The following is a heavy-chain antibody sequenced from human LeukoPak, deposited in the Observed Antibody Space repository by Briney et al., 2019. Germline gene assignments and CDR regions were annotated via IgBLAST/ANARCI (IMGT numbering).Heavy chain of an antibody. CDR1: VGSFSGYY. CDR3: ARHGGGFRAFDI. Sequence: PSETLSLTCAVYVGSFSGYYWSWIRQSPGKGLEWIGEINHRGSTNYNPSLKSRPTMSVDTSKNQFSLKLTSVTAADTAVYYCARHGGGFRAFDIWGQGTMVTVSS. CDR2: INHRGST. D-gene: IGHD3-16*01. V-gene: IGHV4-34*01. J-gene: IGHJ3*02.